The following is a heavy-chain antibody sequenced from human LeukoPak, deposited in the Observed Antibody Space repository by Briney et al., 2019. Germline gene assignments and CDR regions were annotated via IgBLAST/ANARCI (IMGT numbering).Heavy chain of an antibody. Sequence: GGSLRLSCAASGFTFSNYGMNWVPQAPGKGLEGGSSISSRSSSIYYPDSLKGRFTISRDNAKTSLYLQMHSLRAEDTAVYYCARLADYGNYGPREYLDFWGQGTLVTVPS. CDR2: ISSRSSSI. V-gene: IGHV3-21*01. CDR3: ARLADYGNYGPREYLDF. CDR1: GFTFSNYG. J-gene: IGHJ4*02. D-gene: IGHD4-11*01.